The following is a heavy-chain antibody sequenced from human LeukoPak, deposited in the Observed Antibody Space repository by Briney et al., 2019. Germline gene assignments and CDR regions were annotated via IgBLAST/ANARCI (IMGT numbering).Heavy chain of an antibody. CDR3: ARDFTGSSDY. V-gene: IGHV3-21*01. CDR2: ISSSSSYI. Sequence: GGSLILSCAASGFTFSSYSMNWVRQAPGKGLEWVSSISSSSSYIYYADSVKGRFTISRDNARNSLYLQMNSLRAEDTAVYYCARDFTGSSDYWGQGTLVTVSS. D-gene: IGHD1-26*01. CDR1: GFTFSSYS. J-gene: IGHJ4*02.